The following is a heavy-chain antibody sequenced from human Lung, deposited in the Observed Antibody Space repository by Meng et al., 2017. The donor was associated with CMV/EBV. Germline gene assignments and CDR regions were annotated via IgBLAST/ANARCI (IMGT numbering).Heavy chain of an antibody. CDR2: IYKSGRT. J-gene: IGHJ4*02. CDR1: GYSISSGYY. V-gene: IGHV4-38-2*02. Sequence: SETLSLTCTVSGYSISSGYYWGWIRQPPGKGLEWIGNIYKSGRTFYSPSLKTRVTMSVDTSKNQFSLKLRSVTAADTAIYYCARFPVDDWGQGTLVTVSS. CDR3: ARFPVDD.